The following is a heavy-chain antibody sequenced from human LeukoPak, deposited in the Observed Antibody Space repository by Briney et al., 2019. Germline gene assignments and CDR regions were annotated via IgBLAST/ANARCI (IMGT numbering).Heavy chain of an antibody. CDR3: ARERLSYYYMDA. CDR2: IYYNGDT. J-gene: IGHJ6*03. Sequence: SETLSLTLTFSGGSHGSSTYHWLYIRQPPGKGLEGIGSIYYNGDTYYSPSLQSRVSISVATSKNQFSLKLSSVTAADTAVYYCARERLSYYYMDAWGKGTTVTVSS. CDR1: GGSHGSSTYH. D-gene: IGHD1-1*01. V-gene: IGHV4-39*07.